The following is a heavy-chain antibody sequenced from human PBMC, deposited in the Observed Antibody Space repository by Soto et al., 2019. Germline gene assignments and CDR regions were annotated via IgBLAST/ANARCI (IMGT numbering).Heavy chain of an antibody. Sequence: PSETLSLTCAVSGDSISSHYWSWIRQPPGKGLEWIGYIYYSGSTNYNPSLKSRVTISIDTSKNQFSLKLSSVTAADTAVYYCARDRIVVVPAAMKPYYYYGMDVWGQGTTVTVSS. CDR3: ARDRIVVVPAAMKPYYYYGMDV. CDR2: IYYSGST. D-gene: IGHD2-2*01. CDR1: GDSISSHY. V-gene: IGHV4-59*11. J-gene: IGHJ6*02.